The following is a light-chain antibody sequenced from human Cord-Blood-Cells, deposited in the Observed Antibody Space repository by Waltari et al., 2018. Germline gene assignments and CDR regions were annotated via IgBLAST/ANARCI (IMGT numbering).Light chain of an antibody. Sequence: DIQLTQSPSFLSASVGDRVTLTCRASPGISRYLAWYQQKPGKAPKLLIYAASTLQSGVPSRFSGSGSGTEFTLTISSLQPEDFVTYYCQQLNSYPITFGQGTRLEIK. CDR2: AAS. V-gene: IGKV1-9*01. CDR1: PGISRY. J-gene: IGKJ5*01. CDR3: QQLNSYPIT.